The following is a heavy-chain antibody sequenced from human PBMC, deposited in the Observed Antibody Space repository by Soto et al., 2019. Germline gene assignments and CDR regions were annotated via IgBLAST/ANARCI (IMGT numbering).Heavy chain of an antibody. CDR2: ISYDGSNK. V-gene: IGHV3-30*18. CDR3: AKPSGSSWWMVTAPFGY. CDR1: GFTFSSYG. Sequence: QVQLVESGGGVVQPGRSLRLSCAASGFTFSSYGMHWVRQAPGKGLEWVAVISYDGSNKYYADSVKGRFTISRDNSKNTLYLQMNSLRAEDPAVYYCAKPSGSSWWMVTAPFGYWGHGTLVTVSS. J-gene: IGHJ4*01. D-gene: IGHD6-13*01.